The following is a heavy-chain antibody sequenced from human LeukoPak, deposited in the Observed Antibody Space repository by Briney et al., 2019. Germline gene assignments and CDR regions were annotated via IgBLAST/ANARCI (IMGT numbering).Heavy chain of an antibody. V-gene: IGHV4-30-2*01. D-gene: IGHD6-19*01. CDR3: ASIFSGWDDY. Sequence: SETLSLTCAVYGGSFSGYSWSWIRQPPGKGLEWIGYIYHSGSTYYNPSLKSRVTISVDRSKNQFSLKLSSVTAADTAVYYCASIFSGWDDYWGQGTLVTVSS. CDR1: GGSFSGYS. CDR2: IYHSGST. J-gene: IGHJ4*02.